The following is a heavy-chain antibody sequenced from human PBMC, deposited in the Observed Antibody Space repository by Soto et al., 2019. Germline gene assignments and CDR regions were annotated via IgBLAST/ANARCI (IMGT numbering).Heavy chain of an antibody. CDR1: GGSISSYY. CDR2: IHNSGSP. V-gene: IGHV4-30-4*01. D-gene: IGHD4-17*01. J-gene: IGHJ4*02. Sequence: PSETLSLTCTVSGGSISSYYWSWIRQSPGKGLEWIGHIHNSGSPYNNPSLKSRFTISADTSKNQFSLKLTSVTAADTAVYYCARGSTTEKVDSWGQGTLVTVSS. CDR3: ARGSTTEKVDS.